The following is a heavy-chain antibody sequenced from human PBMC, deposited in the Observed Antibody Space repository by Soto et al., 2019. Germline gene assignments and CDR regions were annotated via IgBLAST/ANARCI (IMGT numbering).Heavy chain of an antibody. CDR1: GFTFSSYA. D-gene: IGHD6-19*01. CDR3: ARDLALAGNY. Sequence: AXVSLRLSCAASGFTFSSYAMNWVRQTQEKGLEWVSSISSTSSYTHYSDSVKGRFTISRDNANNSLFLQMNSLRAEDTATYYCARDLALAGNYWGQGVLVTVSS. V-gene: IGHV3-21*01. J-gene: IGHJ4*02. CDR2: ISSTSSYT.